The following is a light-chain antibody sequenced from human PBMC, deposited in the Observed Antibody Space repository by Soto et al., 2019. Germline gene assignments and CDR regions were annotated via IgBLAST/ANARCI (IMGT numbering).Light chain of an antibody. CDR3: QQYYAYPRT. J-gene: IGKJ1*01. CDR2: AAS. CDR1: QDIRNS. Sequence: DIPMTQSPSSLTASVVDTVTITCRASQDIRNSLVWIQQKPGKAPKSLIYAASSLQRGAPSRFSGSGSGTDFTLTISSLQPEDFATYYCQQYYAYPRTFGQGTKVESK. V-gene: IGKV1-16*01.